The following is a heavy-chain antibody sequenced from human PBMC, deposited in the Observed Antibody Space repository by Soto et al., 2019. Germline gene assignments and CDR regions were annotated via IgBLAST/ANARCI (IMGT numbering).Heavy chain of an antibody. J-gene: IGHJ6*02. CDR3: ARGAFTYGYSAYYYYYGMDV. CDR1: GFTFSSYS. D-gene: IGHD5-18*01. V-gene: IGHV3-21*01. Sequence: EVQLVESGGGLVKPGGSLRLSCTASGFTFSSYSMNWVRQAPGKGLEWVSSISSSTDIYYADSVKGRFTISRDNAKISLYLQMNSLRAEDTAVYYCARGAFTYGYSAYYYYYGMDVWGQGTTVTVSS. CDR2: ISSSTDI.